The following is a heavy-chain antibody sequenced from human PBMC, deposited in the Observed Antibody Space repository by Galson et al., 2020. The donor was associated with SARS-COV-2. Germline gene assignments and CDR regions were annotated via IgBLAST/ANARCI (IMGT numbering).Heavy chain of an antibody. CDR2: ISSSGSPI. V-gene: IGHV3-11*01. CDR3: ARREYYYDSSGLSAFDI. J-gene: IGHJ3*02. CDR1: GFTFSDYY. D-gene: IGHD3-22*01. Sequence: GGSLRLSCAASGFTFSDYYMSWIRQAPGKGLEWVSYISSSGSPIYYADSVKGRFTISRDNAKNSLYLQMNSLRAEDTAVYYCARREYYYDSSGLSAFDIWGQGTMVTVSS.